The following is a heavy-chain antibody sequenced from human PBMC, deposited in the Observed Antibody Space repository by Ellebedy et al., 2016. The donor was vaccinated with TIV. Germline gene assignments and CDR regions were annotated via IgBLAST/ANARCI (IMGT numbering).Heavy chain of an antibody. Sequence: AASVKVSCKASGYSFTDYYMHWVRQAPGQGLEWMGIMNPSGGNTIYAEKVQGRVTMTRDTSTTTIYMELSRLTSEDTAVYYCARTVAGPYEAFEIWGQGTMVTFSS. D-gene: IGHD6-19*01. CDR3: ARTVAGPYEAFEI. CDR1: GYSFTDYY. CDR2: MNPSGGNT. V-gene: IGHV1-46*01. J-gene: IGHJ3*02.